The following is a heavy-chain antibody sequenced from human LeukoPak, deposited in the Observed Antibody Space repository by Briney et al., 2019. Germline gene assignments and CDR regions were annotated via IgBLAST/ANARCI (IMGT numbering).Heavy chain of an antibody. CDR3: ARDVYYDFWSGYSPYFDY. D-gene: IGHD3-3*01. J-gene: IGHJ4*02. CDR2: ISYDGSNK. Sequence: GGSLRLSCAASGFIFTDYWMNRVRQAPGRGLEWLAVISYDGSNKYYADSVKGRFTISRDNSKNTLYLQMNSLRADDTAVYYCARDVYYDFWSGYSPYFDYWGQGTLVTVSS. V-gene: IGHV3-30-3*01. CDR1: GFIFTDYW.